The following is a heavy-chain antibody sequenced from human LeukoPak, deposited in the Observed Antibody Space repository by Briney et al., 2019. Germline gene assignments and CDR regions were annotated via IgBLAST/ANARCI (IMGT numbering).Heavy chain of an antibody. CDR1: GFTFNNYA. CDR2: ISGGGETT. CDR3: ARDYADYVGYFFFDY. J-gene: IGHJ4*02. V-gene: IGHV3-23*01. D-gene: IGHD4-17*01. Sequence: GGSLTLSCAASGFTFNNYAMNWLRQAPGKGREWVSSISGGGETTYYADSAKGRFTISRDNSQNTLYLQMNSLRAEDTAVYYCARDYADYVGYFFFDYWGQGTLVTVSS.